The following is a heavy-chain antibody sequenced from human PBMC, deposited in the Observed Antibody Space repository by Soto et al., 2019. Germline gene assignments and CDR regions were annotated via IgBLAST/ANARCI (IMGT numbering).Heavy chain of an antibody. D-gene: IGHD2-15*01. CDR2: IRGFSPYT. CDR3: ARDRGYDAHDYYYNAMDV. Sequence: PGGSLRLSCAASRFMFSSYWMHWVRQAPGKGLEWVSAIRGFSPYTFYADSVKGRFTISRDNAKNSLYLQMNSLRAEDTAVYYCARDRGYDAHDYYYNAMDVWGQGTMVTVSS. V-gene: IGHV3-21*01. CDR1: RFMFSSYW. J-gene: IGHJ6*02.